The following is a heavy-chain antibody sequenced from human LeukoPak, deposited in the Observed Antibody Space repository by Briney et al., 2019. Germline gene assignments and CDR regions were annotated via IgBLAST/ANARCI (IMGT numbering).Heavy chain of an antibody. Sequence: GGSLRLSCAASGFTFSSYSMNWVRQAPGKGLEWVSSISSSSSYIYYADSVKGRFTISRDNANNSLYLQMNSLRAEDTAVYYCARVGVWVGATADDAFDIWGQGTMVTVSS. CDR2: ISSSSSYI. CDR3: ARVGVWVGATADDAFDI. D-gene: IGHD1-26*01. J-gene: IGHJ3*02. V-gene: IGHV3-21*01. CDR1: GFTFSSYS.